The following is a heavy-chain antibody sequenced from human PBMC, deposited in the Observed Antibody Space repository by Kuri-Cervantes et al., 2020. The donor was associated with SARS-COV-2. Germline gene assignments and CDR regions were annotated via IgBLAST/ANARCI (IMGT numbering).Heavy chain of an antibody. J-gene: IGHJ6*02. D-gene: IGHD3-16*01. CDR2: IGTAGDT. V-gene: IGHV3-13*01. CDR3: ARDLGGPRFGGMDV. CDR1: GFTFSSYD. Sequence: GGSLRLSCAASGFTFSSYDMHWVRNATGKGLGWVSAIGTAGDTYYPGSVKGRFTISRENAKNSLYLQMNSLRAGDTAVYYCARDLGGPRFGGMDVWGQGTTVTVSS.